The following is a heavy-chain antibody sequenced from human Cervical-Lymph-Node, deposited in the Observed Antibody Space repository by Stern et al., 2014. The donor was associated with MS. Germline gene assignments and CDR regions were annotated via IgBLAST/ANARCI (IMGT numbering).Heavy chain of an antibody. CDR3: ARVGGSYYDYFDY. Sequence: QLQLQESGSGLVKPSQTLSLTCAVSGGSISSGGYSWSWIRQPPGKGLERIGYIYHSGSTYYNPSLQSRVTISVDRSKNQFSLKLSSVTAADTAVYYCARVGGSYYDYFDYWGQGTLVTVSS. CDR2: IYHSGST. D-gene: IGHD1-26*01. J-gene: IGHJ4*02. V-gene: IGHV4-30-2*01. CDR1: GGSISSGGYS.